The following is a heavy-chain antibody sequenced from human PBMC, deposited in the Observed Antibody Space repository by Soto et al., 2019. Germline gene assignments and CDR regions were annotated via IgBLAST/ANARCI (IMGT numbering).Heavy chain of an antibody. CDR3: ARDPNTLRFYDTSGYVHWLDS. J-gene: IGHJ5*01. D-gene: IGHD3-22*01. V-gene: IGHV1-46*03. CDR1: GNTCRTYA. CDR2: IQGGST. Sequence: APVKVSPKASGNTCRTYAIHWVRQTPGQSAEWMGWIQGGSTSYAPKFQGRVTMTRDTSTITVYVELSSLRSEYTSIYYCARDPNTLRFYDTSGYVHWLDSWGEGTLVTVSS.